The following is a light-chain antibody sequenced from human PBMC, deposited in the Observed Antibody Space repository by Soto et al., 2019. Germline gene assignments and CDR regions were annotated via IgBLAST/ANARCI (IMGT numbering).Light chain of an antibody. J-gene: IGLJ1*01. Sequence: QSGQSEPLSALRSPGQSVTISCTGTKSDIGVYDFVSWYQHHPGKAPRLIIYEVVQRPSGVPDRFSGSKSGNTASLTVSGLQAADEADYFCKSYAGSNNYVFGSGTKVTVL. CDR2: EVV. V-gene: IGLV2-8*01. CDR1: KSDIGVYDF. CDR3: KSYAGSNNYV.